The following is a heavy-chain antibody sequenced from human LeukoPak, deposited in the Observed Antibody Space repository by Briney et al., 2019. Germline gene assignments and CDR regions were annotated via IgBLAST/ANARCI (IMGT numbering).Heavy chain of an antibody. Sequence: SETLSLTCTVSGGSISSSSYYWGWIRQPPGKGLEWIGSIYYSGSTYYNPSLKSRVTISVDTSKNQFSLKLSSVTAADTAVYYCARGGGYFNYWGQGTLVTVSS. CDR2: IYYSGST. J-gene: IGHJ4*02. D-gene: IGHD3-16*01. V-gene: IGHV4-39*07. CDR3: ARGGGYFNY. CDR1: GGSISSSSYY.